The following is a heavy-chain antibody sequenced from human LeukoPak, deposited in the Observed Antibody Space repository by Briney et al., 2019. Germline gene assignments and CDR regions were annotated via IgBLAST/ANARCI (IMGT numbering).Heavy chain of an antibody. J-gene: IGHJ4*02. CDR2: ISYDGSNK. CDR3: ARDPQGGAPDYFDY. V-gene: IGHV3-30-3*01. Sequence: GGSLRLSCAASGFTFSSYAMHWVRQAPGKGLEWVAVISYDGSNKYFAGSVQGRFTISRDNSKNTLYLQMDSLRTEDTAVYCCARDPQGGAPDYFDYWGQGTLVTVSS. D-gene: IGHD3-16*01. CDR1: GFTFSSYA.